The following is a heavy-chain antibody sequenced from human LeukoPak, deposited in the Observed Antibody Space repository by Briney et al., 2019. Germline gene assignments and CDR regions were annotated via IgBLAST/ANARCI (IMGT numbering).Heavy chain of an antibody. J-gene: IGHJ5*02. V-gene: IGHV3-7*01. CDR2: IRQNGSET. CDR3: ARLGYRGWLGIDL. CDR1: GFTFSDYW. Sequence: PGGSLRLSCAASGFTFSDYWMTWVRQAPGKGLEWVAHIRQNGSETSYVDSVKGRCTISRDNAKNSLSLQVNSRRGEDTAVYFCARLGYRGWLGIDLWGQGILVTVSS. D-gene: IGHD6-19*01.